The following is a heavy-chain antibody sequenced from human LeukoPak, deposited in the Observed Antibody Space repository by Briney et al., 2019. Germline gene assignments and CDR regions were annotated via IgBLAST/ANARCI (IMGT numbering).Heavy chain of an antibody. J-gene: IGHJ4*02. CDR2: MNPNSGNT. Sequence: ASVKVSCKASGYTFTSYDINWVRQATGQGLEWMGWMNPNSGNTGYAQKFQGRVTMTRNTSISTAYMELSSLRSEDTAVYYCARGRRVGSGDSCYQRYWGQGTLVTVSS. CDR3: ARGRRVGSGDSCYQRY. D-gene: IGHD2-15*01. CDR1: GYTFTSYD. V-gene: IGHV1-8*01.